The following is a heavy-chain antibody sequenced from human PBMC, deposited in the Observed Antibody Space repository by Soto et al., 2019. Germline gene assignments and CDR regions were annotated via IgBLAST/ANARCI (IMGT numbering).Heavy chain of an antibody. J-gene: IGHJ4*02. V-gene: IGHV3-64*01. Sequence: EVQLVESGGGLVQPGGSLRLSCAASGFTVSSNYMTWVRQAPGKGLEYVSAISSHGGSTYYANSVKGRFTISRDNSKNTLYLQMGSLRAEDRAVYYCARGFGWLDYWGQGTLVTVSS. CDR1: GFTVSSNY. D-gene: IGHD6-19*01. CDR2: ISSHGGST. CDR3: ARGFGWLDY.